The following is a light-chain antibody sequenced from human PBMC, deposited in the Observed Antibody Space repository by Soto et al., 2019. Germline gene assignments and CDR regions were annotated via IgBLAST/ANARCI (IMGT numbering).Light chain of an antibody. J-gene: IGKJ4*01. CDR2: GAS. CDR1: QRIDKY. Sequence: DIQMTQSPTSLSASVGDTVTITCRASQRIDKYLNWYQQKPGKAPKVLIFGASSLHTGVPSRFSGSGSGTDFTLTISSLQLEDFAIYFCQQSFLTPFTFGGGSKVETK. CDR3: QQSFLTPFT. V-gene: IGKV1-39*01.